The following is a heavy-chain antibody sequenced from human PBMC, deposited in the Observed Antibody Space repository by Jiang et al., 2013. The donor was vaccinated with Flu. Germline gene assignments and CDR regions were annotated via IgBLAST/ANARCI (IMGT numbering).Heavy chain of an antibody. V-gene: IGHV1-24*01. J-gene: IGHJ3*02. CDR3: ATGLRDGDDAFDI. D-gene: IGHD4-17*01. Sequence: DPEDGETIYAQKFQGRVTMTEDTSTDTAYMELSSLRSEDTAVYYCATGLRDGDDAFDIWGQGTMVTVSS. CDR2: DPEDGET.